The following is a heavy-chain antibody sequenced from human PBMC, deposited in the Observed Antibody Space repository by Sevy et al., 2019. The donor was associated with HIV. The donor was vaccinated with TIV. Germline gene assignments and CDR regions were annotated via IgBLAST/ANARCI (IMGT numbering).Heavy chain of an antibody. V-gene: IGHV4-4*02. Sequence: SETLSLTCAVSGGSISSVNWWHWVRQPPGKGLEWIGENYHSGYTNYNPSLKSRITISVDNSKNQVSLELSFVTPADTAVYYCARGGETPRGFDPWGQGSLVTVSS. CDR1: GGSISSVNW. CDR2: NYHSGYT. J-gene: IGHJ5*02. CDR3: ARGGETPRGFDP. D-gene: IGHD3-16*01.